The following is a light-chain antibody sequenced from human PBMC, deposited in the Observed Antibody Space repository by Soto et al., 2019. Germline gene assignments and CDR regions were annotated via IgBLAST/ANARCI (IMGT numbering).Light chain of an antibody. Sequence: QSVLTQPRSVSGSPGQSVTISCTGTSSDVGGYNYVSWYQQHPGKAPKLMIYDVSQRPSGVPNRFSGSKSDNTASLTISGLQAEDEADYYCCSYAGTYPWVFGGGTKVTVL. V-gene: IGLV2-11*01. CDR3: CSYAGTYPWV. CDR1: SSDVGGYNY. CDR2: DVS. J-gene: IGLJ3*02.